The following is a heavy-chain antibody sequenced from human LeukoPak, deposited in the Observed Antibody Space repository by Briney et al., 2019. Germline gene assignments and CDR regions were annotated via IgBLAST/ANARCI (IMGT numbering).Heavy chain of an antibody. J-gene: IGHJ4*02. D-gene: IGHD2-2*01. Sequence: PGGSLRLSCAASGFTFSSYAMSWVRQAPGKGLEWVSSINDSGDSTYYADSVKGRSTISRDNSKNTLYLLMNNLRAEDTAIFYCATAYCSSTSCPNWGQGTLVTVSS. CDR1: GFTFSSYA. CDR3: ATAYCSSTSCPN. V-gene: IGHV3-23*01. CDR2: INDSGDST.